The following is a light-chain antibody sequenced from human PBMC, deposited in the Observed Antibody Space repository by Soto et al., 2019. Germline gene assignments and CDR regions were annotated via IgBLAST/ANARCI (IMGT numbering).Light chain of an antibody. J-gene: IGKJ1*01. CDR2: KAS. CDR1: QTISSW. CDR3: EKYNSHPRT. V-gene: IGKV1-5*03. Sequence: TRWRATGSGWVGDGGTSAGQGSQTISSWLAWYQQKPGKAPKLLIYKASTLNSRVPSRFSGRRSRQAFTPTLPSPQPDAFPTHYCEKYNSHPRTFGSGTTGDIK.